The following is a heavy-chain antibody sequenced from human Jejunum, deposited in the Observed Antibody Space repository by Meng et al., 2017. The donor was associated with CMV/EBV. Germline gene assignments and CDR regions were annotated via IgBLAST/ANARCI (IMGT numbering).Heavy chain of an antibody. J-gene: IGHJ4*02. D-gene: IGHD3-10*02. CDR3: ARDWGDVRGGFDF. CDR2: TYYRSKYYN. Sequence: LHQSGPRLVTPPQTLPLTHASSGDSVSSNSAAWNLIRQSPSRGLEWLGRTYYRSKYYNDYALSVKSRITINPDTSKNQFSLQLNSVTPEDTAIYYCARDWGDVRGGFDFWGQGTLVTVSS. CDR1: GDSVSSNSAA. V-gene: IGHV6-1*01.